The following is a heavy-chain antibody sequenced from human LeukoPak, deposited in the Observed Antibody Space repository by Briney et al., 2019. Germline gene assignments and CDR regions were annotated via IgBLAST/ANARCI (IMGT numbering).Heavy chain of an antibody. Sequence: ASVKVSCKASGYTFTSYDTNWVRQATGQGLEWMGWMNPNSGNTGYAQKFQGRVTMTRNTSISTAYMELSSLRSEDTAVYYCARSLCSGTSCYWVGYYYGMDVWGQGTTVTVSS. V-gene: IGHV1-8*01. J-gene: IGHJ6*02. CDR3: ARSLCSGTSCYWVGYYYGMDV. CDR2: MNPNSGNT. D-gene: IGHD2-2*01. CDR1: GYTFTSYD.